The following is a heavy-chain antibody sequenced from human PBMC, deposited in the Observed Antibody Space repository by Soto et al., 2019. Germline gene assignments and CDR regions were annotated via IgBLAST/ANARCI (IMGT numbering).Heavy chain of an antibody. D-gene: IGHD3-22*01. J-gene: IGHJ4*02. CDR3: ARDLGYYESSGYFDY. Sequence: NPGVSLRLSCAASGFTFSDYYMSWIRQAPGKGLEWVSYIGSSDNIIYYADSVKGRFTISRDNAKNSLYLQMNSLRAEDTAVYYCARDLGYYESSGYFDYWGQGTLVTVS. CDR2: IGSSDNII. V-gene: IGHV3-11*01. CDR1: GFTFSDYY.